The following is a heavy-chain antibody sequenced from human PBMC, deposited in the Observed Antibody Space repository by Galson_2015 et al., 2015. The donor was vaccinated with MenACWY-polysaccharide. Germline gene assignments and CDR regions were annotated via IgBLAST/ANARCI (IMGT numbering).Heavy chain of an antibody. CDR2: ISDRGGST. CDR1: GFTFSNYA. Sequence: SLRLSCAASGFTFSNYAMSWVRQAPGKGLEWVSDISDRGGSTYYADSVKGRFTISRDNSKNTLYLQMNSLRAEDTAIYYCAKLGGYYDTTGYYFTEYYFDYRGQGTLVTVSS. J-gene: IGHJ4*02. CDR3: AKLGGYYDTTGYYFTEYYFDY. V-gene: IGHV3-23*01. D-gene: IGHD3-22*01.